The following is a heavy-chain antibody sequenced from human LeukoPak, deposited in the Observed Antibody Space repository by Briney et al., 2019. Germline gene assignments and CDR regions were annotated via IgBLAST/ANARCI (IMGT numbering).Heavy chain of an antibody. Sequence: GGCLRLSCAASVFTFLIYAMYGVPEAPRKGLEWGEVISYDGFNKYYTDIVRRRFTNSRENSKNTLYLKMSRLRAEDTAVYYCARGYYDSSGKDYWGQGTLVTVSS. CDR1: VFTFLIYA. D-gene: IGHD3-22*01. CDR2: ISYDGFNK. V-gene: IGHV3-30-3*01. J-gene: IGHJ4*02. CDR3: ARGYYDSSGKDY.